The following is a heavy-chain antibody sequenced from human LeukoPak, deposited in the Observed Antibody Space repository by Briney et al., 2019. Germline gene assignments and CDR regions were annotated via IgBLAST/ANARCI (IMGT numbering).Heavy chain of an antibody. CDR2: IYYSGST. J-gene: IGHJ4*02. Sequence: SETLSLTCTVSGGSISSSSYYWGWIRQPPGKGLEWIGSIYYSGSTYYNPSLKSRVTISVDTSKNQFSLKLSSVTAADTAVYYCARGSTYYDILTGIFGYWGQGTLVTVSS. D-gene: IGHD3-9*01. CDR1: GGSISSSSYY. V-gene: IGHV4-39*07. CDR3: ARGSTYYDILTGIFGY.